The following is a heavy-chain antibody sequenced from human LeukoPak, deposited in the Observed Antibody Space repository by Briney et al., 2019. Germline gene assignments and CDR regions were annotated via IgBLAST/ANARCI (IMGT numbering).Heavy chain of an antibody. D-gene: IGHD3-10*01. J-gene: IGHJ4*02. CDR1: GYTFTSYG. V-gene: IGHV1-18*01. Sequence: ASVKVSCKASGYTFTSYGISWVRQAPGQGLEWMGWISAYNGNTNYAQKLQGRVTMTTDTSTGTAYMELRSLRSDDTAVYYCARDYYGHYYFDYWGQGTLVTVSS. CDR2: ISAYNGNT. CDR3: ARDYYGHYYFDY.